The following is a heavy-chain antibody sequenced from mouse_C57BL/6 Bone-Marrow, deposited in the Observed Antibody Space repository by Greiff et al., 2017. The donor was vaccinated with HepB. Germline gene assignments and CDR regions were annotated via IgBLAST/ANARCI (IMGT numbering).Heavy chain of an antibody. CDR1: GYTFTSYW. CDR2: IDPSDSYT. V-gene: IGHV1-69*01. D-gene: IGHD1-1*01. J-gene: IGHJ3*01. Sequence: QVQLQQPGAELVMPGASVKLSCKASGYTFTSYWMHWVKQRPGQGLEWIGEIDPSDSYTNYNQKFKGKSTLTVDKSSSTAYMKLSSLTSEDSAVYYCARRNYGSRGWFAYWGQGTLVTVSA. CDR3: ARRNYGSRGWFAY.